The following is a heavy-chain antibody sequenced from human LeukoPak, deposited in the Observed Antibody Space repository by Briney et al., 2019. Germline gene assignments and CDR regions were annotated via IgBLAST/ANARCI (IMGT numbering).Heavy chain of an antibody. CDR1: GGSFSGYY. D-gene: IGHD4-11*01. V-gene: IGHV4-34*01. CDR3: ARDSGGTVIFDY. CDR2: INHSGST. Sequence: SETLSLTCAVYGGSFSGYYWSWIRQPPGKGLEWIGEINHSGSTNYNPSLKRRVTISVDTSKNQFSLKLSSVTAADTAVYYCARDSGGTVIFDYWGQGTLVTVSS. J-gene: IGHJ4*02.